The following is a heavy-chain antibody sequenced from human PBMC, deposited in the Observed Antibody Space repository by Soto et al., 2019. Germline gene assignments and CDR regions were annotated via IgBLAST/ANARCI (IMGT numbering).Heavy chain of an antibody. D-gene: IGHD6-19*01. CDR3: ARIRNTRGSGWYYFDY. J-gene: IGHJ4*02. CDR1: GFSLSTSGMC. Sequence: SGPTLVNPTQTLTLTCTFSGFSLSTSGMCVSWIRQPPGKALEWLALIDWGDEKYYSTSLKTRLTISKDTSKNQVVLTMTNMDPVDTATYYCARIRNTRGSGWYYFDYWGQGTPVTVSS. CDR2: IDWGDEK. V-gene: IGHV2-70*01.